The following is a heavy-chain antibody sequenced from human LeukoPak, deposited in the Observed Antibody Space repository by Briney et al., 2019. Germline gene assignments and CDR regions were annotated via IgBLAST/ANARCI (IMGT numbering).Heavy chain of an antibody. J-gene: IGHJ6*03. CDR1: GYTFTSYY. D-gene: IGHD2-2*01. CDR3: ARLVVGISYYYYMDV. V-gene: IGHV1-46*01. Sequence: GASVKVSCKASGYTFTSYYMHWVRQAPGQGLEWMGIINPSGGNTNYAQKLQGRVTMTTDTSTSTAYMELRSLRSDDTAVYYCARLVVGISYYYYMDVWGKGTTVTVSS. CDR2: INPSGGNT.